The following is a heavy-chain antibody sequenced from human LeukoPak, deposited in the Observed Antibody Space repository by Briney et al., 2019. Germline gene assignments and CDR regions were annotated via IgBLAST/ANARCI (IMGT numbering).Heavy chain of an antibody. D-gene: IGHD6-19*01. CDR1: GFPFSNHG. Sequence: PGGSLRPSCVASGFPFSNHGMHWVRQAPGKGLEWVASIWDDGSDNYSADSVRGRFTISRDNAKNTLYLQMNSLRADDTAVYYCARSSGWYDYWGQGTLVTVSS. J-gene: IGHJ4*02. CDR2: IWDDGSDN. V-gene: IGHV3-33*08. CDR3: ARSSGWYDY.